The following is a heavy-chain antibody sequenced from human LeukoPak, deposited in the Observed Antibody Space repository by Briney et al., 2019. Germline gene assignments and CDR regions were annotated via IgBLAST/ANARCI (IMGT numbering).Heavy chain of an antibody. J-gene: IGHJ6*02. D-gene: IGHD1-14*01. Sequence: SVKVSCKASGGTLSSYAISWVRQAPGQGLEWMGGIIPIFGTANYAQKFQGRVTITADESTSTAYMELSSLRSEDTAVYYCSSPASGSEYYYYYGMDVWGQGTTVTVSS. CDR1: GGTLSSYA. V-gene: IGHV1-69*01. CDR2: IIPIFGTA. CDR3: SSPASGSEYYYYYGMDV.